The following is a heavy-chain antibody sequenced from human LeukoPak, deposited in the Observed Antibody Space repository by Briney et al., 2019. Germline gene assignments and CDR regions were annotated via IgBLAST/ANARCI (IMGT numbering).Heavy chain of an antibody. Sequence: SGGSLRLSCAAAGFTFGSYDIHWVRQAAGKCLEWVSAIDTAGNTYYPGSVKGRFTISRENAKNSLYLQMNSLRAGDTAVYYCVRERMADSRGKALQYFDYWGQGTLVTVSS. D-gene: IGHD3-22*01. CDR1: GFTFGSYD. CDR2: IDTAGNT. CDR3: VRERMADSRGKALQYFDY. V-gene: IGHV3-13*04. J-gene: IGHJ4*02.